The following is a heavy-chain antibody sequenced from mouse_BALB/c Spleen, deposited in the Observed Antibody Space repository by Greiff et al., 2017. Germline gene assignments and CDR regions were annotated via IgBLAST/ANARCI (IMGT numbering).Heavy chain of an antibody. V-gene: IGHV1-5*01. CDR1: GYSFTSYW. CDR2: IYPGNSDT. J-gene: IGHJ4*01. D-gene: IGHD1-2*01. CDR3: TRGGTTATWAMDY. Sequence: VQLQQSGTVLARPGASVKMSCKASGYSFTSYWMHWVKQRPGQGLEWIGAIYPGNSDTSYNQKFKGKAKLTAVTSASTAYMELSSLTNEDSAVYYCTRGGTTATWAMDYWGQGTSVTVSS.